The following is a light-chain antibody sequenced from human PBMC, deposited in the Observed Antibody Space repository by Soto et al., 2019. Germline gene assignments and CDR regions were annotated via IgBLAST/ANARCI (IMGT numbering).Light chain of an antibody. CDR1: QSVSSN. CDR2: GAS. V-gene: IGKV3-15*01. J-gene: IGKJ1*01. Sequence: EIVTTQSPATLSVSPGERATLSCRASQSVSSNLACYQQKPGQAPRLLGPGASTRATGIPARFSGSGSGTEFTLTISSLQSEDFAVYYCQQYNNWWTFGQGTKVEIK. CDR3: QQYNNWWT.